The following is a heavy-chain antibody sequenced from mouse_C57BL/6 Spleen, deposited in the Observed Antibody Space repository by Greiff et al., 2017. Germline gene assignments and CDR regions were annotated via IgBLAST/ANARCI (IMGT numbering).Heavy chain of an antibody. CDR2: ISPRDGST. CDR3: ARAHTTAYFDY. CDR1: GYTFTGYD. V-gene: IGHV1-85*01. J-gene: IGHJ2*01. Sequence: VRLVESGPELVKPGASVKLSCKASGYTFTGYDINWVKQRPGQGLEWIGWISPRDGSTKYNEKFKGKATLTVDTSSSTAYMELHSLTSEDSAVYFCARAHTTAYFDYWGQGTTLTVSS. D-gene: IGHD1-2*01.